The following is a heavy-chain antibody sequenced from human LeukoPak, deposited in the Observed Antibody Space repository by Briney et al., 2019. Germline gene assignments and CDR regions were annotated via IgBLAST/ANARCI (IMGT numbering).Heavy chain of an antibody. D-gene: IGHD4-17*01. CDR3: ARGRGYGDYSALRH. CDR2: IFHSGTT. CDR1: GGSVSTTHW. J-gene: IGHJ1*01. Sequence: PSGTLSLTCVVSGGSVSTTHWWTWVRQPPGKGLEWIGDIFHSGTTNYNPSLKSRVTISVDTSKNQFSLKLSSVTAADTAVYYCARGRGYGDYSALRHWGQGTLVTVSS. V-gene: IGHV4-4*02.